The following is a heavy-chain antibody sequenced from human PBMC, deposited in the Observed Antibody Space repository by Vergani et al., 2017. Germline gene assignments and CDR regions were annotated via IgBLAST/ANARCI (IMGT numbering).Heavy chain of an antibody. Sequence: QVQLQESGPGLVKPSQTLSLTCTVSGASINNDFYYWHWIRQPAGKGLEWIGRIYVSGITDYNSSLQSRVSMSVDTSKNQFSLTLTSVTAADTAVYYCARDNKQLRPRDVDLWGQGTMVTVSS. CDR2: IYVSGIT. J-gene: IGHJ3*01. D-gene: IGHD5-24*01. CDR1: GASINNDFYY. V-gene: IGHV4-61*02. CDR3: ARDNKQLRPRDVDL.